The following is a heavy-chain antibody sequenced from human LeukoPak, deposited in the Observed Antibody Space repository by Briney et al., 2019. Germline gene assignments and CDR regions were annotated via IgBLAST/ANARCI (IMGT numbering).Heavy chain of an antibody. V-gene: IGHV3-48*02. J-gene: IGHJ4*02. D-gene: IGHD1-26*01. CDR3: ARDLHSGAYTFDY. Sequence: GGSLRLSCSTSGFTFSSFSMNWVRQAPGKGRECVSYISSVSAIVYYAASVEGRFTISRDNAKNSLYLQMNSLRDEDTAVYYCARDLHSGAYTFDYWGQGTLVTVSS. CDR2: ISSVSAIV. CDR1: GFTFSSFS.